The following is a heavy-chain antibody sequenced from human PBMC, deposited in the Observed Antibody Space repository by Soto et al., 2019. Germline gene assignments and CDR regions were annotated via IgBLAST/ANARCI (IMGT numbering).Heavy chain of an antibody. V-gene: IGHV1-69*12. D-gene: IGHD5-12*01. CDR2: IIPIFPTP. CDR1: GGTFGNSA. Sequence: QVQLEQSGAEVKKPGSSVTVSCKASGGTFGNSAISWVRQAPGQGLEWMGGIIPIFPTPDYAQKFQGRVTYTADGSTSTAYMQLRSLRSEDTAVYYCARDKGRQRLGGTYCDAVDGWGQGNTVTVSS. CDR3: ARDKGRQRLGGTYCDAVDG. J-gene: IGHJ6*02.